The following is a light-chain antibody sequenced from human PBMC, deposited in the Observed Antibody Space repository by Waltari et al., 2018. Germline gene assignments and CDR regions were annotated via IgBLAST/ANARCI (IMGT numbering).Light chain of an antibody. CDR2: DAS. CDR3: QHYNNWPPWT. Sequence: EIVLTQSPATLSLSPGERATLSCRASQSVSSYLAWYQQKPGQAPRLLIYDASNRATGIPARFSGSGSGTDFTLTISSLEPEDFAVYYCQHYNNWPPWTFGQGTKVEI. J-gene: IGKJ1*01. CDR1: QSVSSY. V-gene: IGKV3-11*01.